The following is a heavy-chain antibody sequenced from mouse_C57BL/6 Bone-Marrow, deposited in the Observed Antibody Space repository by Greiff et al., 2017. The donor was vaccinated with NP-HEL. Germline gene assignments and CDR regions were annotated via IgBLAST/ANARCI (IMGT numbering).Heavy chain of an antibody. V-gene: IGHV1-64*01. Sequence: QVQLQQSGAELVKPGASVKLSCKASGYTFTSYWMHWVKQRPGQGLEWIGMIHPNSGSTNYNEKFKSKATLTVDKSSSTAYMQLSSLTSEDSAVYYCALYYYGSSPYYFDYWGQGTTLTVSS. CDR2: IHPNSGST. CDR1: GYTFTSYW. D-gene: IGHD1-1*01. CDR3: ALYYYGSSPYYFDY. J-gene: IGHJ2*01.